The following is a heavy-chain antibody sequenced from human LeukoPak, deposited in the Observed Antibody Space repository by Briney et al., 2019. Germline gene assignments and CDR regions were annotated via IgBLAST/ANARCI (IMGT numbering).Heavy chain of an antibody. CDR3: AKDDYGDPLELGYFDY. CDR2: ISYDGSNK. J-gene: IGHJ4*02. Sequence: GGSLRLSCAASGFTFSSYGMHWVRQAPGKGLEWVAVISYDGSNKYYADSVKGRFTISRDNSKNTLYLQMNSLRAEDTAVYYCAKDDYGDPLELGYFDYWGQGTLVTVSS. D-gene: IGHD4-17*01. V-gene: IGHV3-30*18. CDR1: GFTFSSYG.